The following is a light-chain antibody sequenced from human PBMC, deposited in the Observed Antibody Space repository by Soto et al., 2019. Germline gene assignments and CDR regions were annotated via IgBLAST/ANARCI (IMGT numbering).Light chain of an antibody. CDR2: GAS. V-gene: IGKV3-20*01. CDR1: QSVSNNY. J-gene: IGKJ1*01. CDR3: QQYNNWPRT. Sequence: EIVLTQSPGTLSLSPGERATLSCRASQSVSNNYLAWYQQKPGQGPRLLIYGASSRATGTPDRFSGSGSGTDFTLTISSLQSEDFAVYYCQQYNNWPRTFGQGTKVDIK.